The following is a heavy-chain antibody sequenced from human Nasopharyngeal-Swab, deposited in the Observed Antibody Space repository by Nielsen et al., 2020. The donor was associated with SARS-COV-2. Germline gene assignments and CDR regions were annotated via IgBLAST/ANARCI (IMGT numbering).Heavy chain of an antibody. CDR3: TTDRGYYDSSGYYNRAFQH. V-gene: IGHV3-15*01. Sequence: VRQAPGKGLEWVGRIKSKTDGSTTDYAAPVKGRFTISRDDSKNTLYLQMNSLKTEDTAVYYCTTDRGYYDSSGYYNRAFQHWGQGTLVTVSS. J-gene: IGHJ1*01. CDR2: IKSKTDGSTT. D-gene: IGHD3-22*01.